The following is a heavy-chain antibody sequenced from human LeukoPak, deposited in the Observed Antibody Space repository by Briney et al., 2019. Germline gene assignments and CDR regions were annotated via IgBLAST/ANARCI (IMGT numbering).Heavy chain of an antibody. Sequence: SETLFLTCTVSGGSISSGSYYWSWIRQPAGKGLEWIGRIYTNGRTNYNPSLKSRVTISVDTSKNQFSLKLSSVTAADTAVYYCARDPYSSSWYWDWGQGTLVTVSS. V-gene: IGHV4-61*02. CDR2: IYTNGRT. CDR3: ARDPYSSSWYWD. D-gene: IGHD6-13*01. CDR1: GGSISSGSYY. J-gene: IGHJ4*02.